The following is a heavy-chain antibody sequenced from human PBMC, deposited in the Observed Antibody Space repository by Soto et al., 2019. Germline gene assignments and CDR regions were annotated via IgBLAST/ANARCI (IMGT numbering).Heavy chain of an antibody. CDR1: GGSFSGYY. CDR2: INHSGST. J-gene: IGHJ3*02. Sequence: TLSLTCAVYGGSFSGYYWSWIRQPPGKGLEWIGEINHSGSTNYNPSLKSRVTISVDTSKNQFSLKLSSVTAADTAVYYCARGRGSGWYSVAFDIWGQGTMVTVSS. V-gene: IGHV4-34*01. D-gene: IGHD6-19*01. CDR3: ARGRGSGWYSVAFDI.